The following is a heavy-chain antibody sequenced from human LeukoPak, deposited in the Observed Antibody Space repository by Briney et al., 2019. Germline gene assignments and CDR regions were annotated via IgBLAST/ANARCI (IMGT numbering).Heavy chain of an antibody. D-gene: IGHD2/OR15-2a*01. J-gene: IGHJ5*02. Sequence: SETLSLTCTVSGGSISSYYWSWIRQPPGKGLEWIGYIYYSGSTNYNPSLKSRVTIPVDTSKNQFSLKLSPVTAADTAVYYCARGTLRGWFDPWGQGTLVTVSS. CDR1: GGSISSYY. CDR3: ARGTLRGWFDP. CDR2: IYYSGST. V-gene: IGHV4-59*01.